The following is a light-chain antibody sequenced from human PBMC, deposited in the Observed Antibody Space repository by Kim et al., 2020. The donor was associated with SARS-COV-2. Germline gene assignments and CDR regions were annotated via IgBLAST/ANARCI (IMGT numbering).Light chain of an antibody. J-gene: IGKJ5*01. Sequence: DIQMTQSPSSLSASEGHRVTITCRASQDIRNDLGWYQQSPGRAPKRLIYGASSLQSGVPSRFSGSGSGTEFTLTISSLQPEDFATYFCLQHNSYPITFGQGTRLEIK. V-gene: IGKV1-17*01. CDR3: LQHNSYPIT. CDR1: QDIRND. CDR2: GAS.